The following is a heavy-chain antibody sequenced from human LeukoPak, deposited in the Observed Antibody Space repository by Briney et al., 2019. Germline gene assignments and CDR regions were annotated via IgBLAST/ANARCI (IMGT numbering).Heavy chain of an antibody. CDR2: IYHSGDT. Sequence: PSETLSLICAVSGFSISSGYNWGWIRQSPGKGLEWIGGIYHSGDTYYNPSLKRRVTITVDTSKNDFSLRLTSVTAADTAVYYGAREDYYGSGAYYNKASGLEYYFDYWGQGTLVTVSS. V-gene: IGHV4-38-2*02. CDR3: AREDYYGSGAYYNKASGLEYYFDY. D-gene: IGHD3-10*01. J-gene: IGHJ4*02. CDR1: GFSISSGYN.